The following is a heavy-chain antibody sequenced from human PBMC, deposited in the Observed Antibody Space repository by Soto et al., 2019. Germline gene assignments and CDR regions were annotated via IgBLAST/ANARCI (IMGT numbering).Heavy chain of an antibody. CDR1: GFSLSTSGVG. V-gene: IGHV2-5*02. CDR3: AHRRVSGGSFDPYFQH. D-gene: IGHD2-15*01. CDR2: IYWDDEK. Sequence: SGPTLVNPTQTLTLTCTFSGFSLSTSGVGVGWIRQPPGKALEWLALIYWDDEKRYSPSLKSRLTITKDTSKNQVVLTMTNMDPVDTATYYCAHRRVSGGSFDPYFQHWGQGTLVTVSS. J-gene: IGHJ1*01.